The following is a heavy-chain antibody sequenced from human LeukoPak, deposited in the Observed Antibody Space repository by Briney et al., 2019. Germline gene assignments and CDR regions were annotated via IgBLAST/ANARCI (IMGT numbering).Heavy chain of an antibody. D-gene: IGHD3/OR15-3a*01. V-gene: IGHV3-21*01. CDR1: GFTFSSYS. J-gene: IGHJ3*02. Sequence: GGSLRLSCAASGFTFSSYSMNWVRQAPGKGLEWVSSISSSSSYIYYADSVKGRFTISRDNAKNSLYLQMNSLRAEDTAVYYCASQGLGDAFDIWGQGTMVTVSS. CDR3: ASQGLGDAFDI. CDR2: ISSSSSYI.